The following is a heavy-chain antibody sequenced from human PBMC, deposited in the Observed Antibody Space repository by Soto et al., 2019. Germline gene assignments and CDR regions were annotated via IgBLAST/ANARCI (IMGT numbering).Heavy chain of an antibody. J-gene: IGHJ4*02. Sequence: QIQLLQSGAEVKKPGASVKVTCKASGYTFRNFGISWVRQAPGQGLEWMGWISAYNANANYAQKFQGRLTMTADTSTSTAYMELRSLSSDDTAVYYCARENSYFDYWGQGTLVTVSS. V-gene: IGHV1-18*01. CDR1: GYTFRNFG. CDR2: ISAYNANA. CDR3: ARENSYFDY.